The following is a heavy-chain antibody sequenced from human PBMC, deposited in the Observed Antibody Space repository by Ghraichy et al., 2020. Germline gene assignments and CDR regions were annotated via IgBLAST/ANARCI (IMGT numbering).Heavy chain of an antibody. V-gene: IGHV4-59*01. CDR3: ARVRGRKDHWFDP. J-gene: IGHJ5*02. CDR1: GGSISSYY. D-gene: IGHD1-14*01. CDR2: IYYSGST. Sequence: ESLNISCTVSGGSISSYYWSWIRQPPGKGLEWIGYIYYSGSTNYNPSLKSRVTISVDTSKNQFSLKLSSVTAADTAVYYCARVRGRKDHWFDPWGQGTLVTVSS.